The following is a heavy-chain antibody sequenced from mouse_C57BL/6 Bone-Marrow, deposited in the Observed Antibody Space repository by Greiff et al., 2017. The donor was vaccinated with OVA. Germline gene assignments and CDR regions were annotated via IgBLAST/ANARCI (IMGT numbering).Heavy chain of an antibody. V-gene: IGHV14-2*01. D-gene: IGHD2-4*01. CDR1: GFNIKDYY. J-gene: IGHJ1*03. Sequence: EVQLQQSGAELVKPGASVKLSCTASGFNIKDYYMHWVKQRTEQGLEWIGRIDPEDGETKDAPKFQGKATITADTSSNTAYLQLSSLTSEDTAVYYCAFMITTFSRYFDVWGTGTTVTVSS. CDR2: IDPEDGET. CDR3: AFMITTFSRYFDV.